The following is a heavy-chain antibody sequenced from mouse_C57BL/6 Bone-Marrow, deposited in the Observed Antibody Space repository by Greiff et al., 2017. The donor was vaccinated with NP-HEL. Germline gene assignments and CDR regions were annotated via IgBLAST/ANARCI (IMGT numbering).Heavy chain of an antibody. CDR2: ISDGGSYT. V-gene: IGHV5-4*03. CDR1: GFTFSSYA. D-gene: IGHD2-1*01. Sequence: EVKLMESGGGLVKPGGSLKLSCAASGFTFSSYAMSWVRQTPEKRLEWVATISDGGSYTYYPDNVKGRFTISRDNAKNNLYLQMSHLQSEDTAMYYCARGNYEVNFDYWGQGTTLTVSS. J-gene: IGHJ2*01. CDR3: ARGNYEVNFDY.